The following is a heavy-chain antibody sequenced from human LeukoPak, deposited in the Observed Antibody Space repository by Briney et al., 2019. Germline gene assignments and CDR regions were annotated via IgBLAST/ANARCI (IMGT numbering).Heavy chain of an antibody. Sequence: SETLSLTCAVYGGSFSGYYCSWIRQPPGKGLEWIGEINHSGSTNYNPSLKSRVTISVDTSKNKFSLKLSSVTAAATAVYYCARGVSHGYGSGSYDYWGQGTLVTVSS. J-gene: IGHJ4*02. CDR1: GGSFSGYY. V-gene: IGHV4-34*01. CDR3: ARGVSHGYGSGSYDY. D-gene: IGHD3-10*01. CDR2: INHSGST.